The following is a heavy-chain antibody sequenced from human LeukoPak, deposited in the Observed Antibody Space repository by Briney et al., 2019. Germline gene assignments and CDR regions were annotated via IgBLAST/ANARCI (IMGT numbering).Heavy chain of an antibody. J-gene: IGHJ5*02. Sequence: SETLSFTCAVYGGSFSGYYWSWIRQPPGKGLEWIGEINHSGSTNYNPSLKSRVTISVDTSKNQFSLKLSSVTAADTAVYYCARGGEVVNPNWFDPWGQGTLVTVSS. CDR1: GGSFSGYY. CDR2: INHSGST. D-gene: IGHD4-23*01. V-gene: IGHV4-34*01. CDR3: ARGGEVVNPNWFDP.